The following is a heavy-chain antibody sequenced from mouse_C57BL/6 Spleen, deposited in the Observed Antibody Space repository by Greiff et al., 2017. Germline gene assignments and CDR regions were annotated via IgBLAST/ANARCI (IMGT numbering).Heavy chain of an antibody. J-gene: IGHJ1*03. CDR1: GYAFSSSW. D-gene: IGHD1-1*01. V-gene: IGHV1-82*01. CDR3: ARYPYYGSSLWYFDV. Sequence: VQLQQSGPELVKPGASVKISFKASGYAFSSSWMNWVKQRPGKGLEWIGRIYPGDGDTNYNGKFKGKATLTADKSSSTAYMQLSSLTSEDSAVYFCARYPYYGSSLWYFDVWGTGTTVTVSS. CDR2: IYPGDGDT.